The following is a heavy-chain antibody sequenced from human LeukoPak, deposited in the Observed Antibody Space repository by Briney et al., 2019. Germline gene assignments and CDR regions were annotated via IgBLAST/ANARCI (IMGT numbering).Heavy chain of an antibody. CDR3: ARDRIVGATTGAFDI. Sequence: PGGSLRLSCAASGFTFSSYAMHWVRQAPGKGLEWVAVISYDGSNKYYADSVKGRFTISRDNSKNTLYLQMNSLRAEDTAVYYCARDRIVGATTGAFDIWGQGTMVTVSS. J-gene: IGHJ3*02. CDR1: GFTFSSYA. V-gene: IGHV3-30*01. CDR2: ISYDGSNK. D-gene: IGHD1-26*01.